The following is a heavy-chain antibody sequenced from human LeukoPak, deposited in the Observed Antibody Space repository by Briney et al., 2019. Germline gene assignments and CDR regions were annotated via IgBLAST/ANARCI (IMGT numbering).Heavy chain of an antibody. V-gene: IGHV5-51*01. CDR3: ARRVVNNRNWYFNL. CDR1: GDNFNNYW. J-gene: IGHJ2*01. D-gene: IGHD4-23*01. CDR2: IYLDDSET. Sequence: GESLKISCKGGGDNFNNYWIVWVRQMPEKGLEWMGVIYLDDSETKYSPSFQGQVTISADKSINTAYLQWSSLKASDTAMYYCARRVVNNRNWYFNLWGRGTLVTVSS.